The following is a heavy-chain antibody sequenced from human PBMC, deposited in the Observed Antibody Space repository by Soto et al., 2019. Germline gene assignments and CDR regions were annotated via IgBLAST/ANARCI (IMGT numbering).Heavy chain of an antibody. V-gene: IGHV1-69*01. J-gene: IGHJ4*02. D-gene: IGHD6-19*01. CDR3: ARTLAFSSGWYVFGY. CDR1: GDSFSTYA. Sequence: QVQLVQSGAEVKKPGSPLKVSCKASGDSFSTYAINWVRQAPGQGLEWMGGIIPVFGRANYAQKFQGRVTITADESTSTAYMELNSLRSEGTALYYCARTLAFSSGWYVFGYWGQGTLVTVSS. CDR2: IIPVFGRA.